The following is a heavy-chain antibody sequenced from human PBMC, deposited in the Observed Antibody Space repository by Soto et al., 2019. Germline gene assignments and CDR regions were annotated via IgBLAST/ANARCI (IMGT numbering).Heavy chain of an antibody. CDR3: ANGIKTTGVSFDY. Sequence: EVQLLESGGGLVQPGGSLRLSCAASGFTFSRYSMSWVRQAPGKGLEWVSAIRGSGGSTYYADSVKGRFTISRDNSKNTLYLQMNSLRAEDTAVYYCANGIKTTGVSFDYWGQGTLVTVSS. CDR2: IRGSGGST. J-gene: IGHJ4*02. CDR1: GFTFSRYS. V-gene: IGHV3-23*01. D-gene: IGHD4-17*01.